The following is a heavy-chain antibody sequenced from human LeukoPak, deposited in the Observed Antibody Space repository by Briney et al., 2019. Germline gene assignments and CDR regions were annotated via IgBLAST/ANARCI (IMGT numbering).Heavy chain of an antibody. D-gene: IGHD2-15*01. J-gene: IGHJ6*03. V-gene: IGHV4-39*07. CDR1: GGSISSSHYY. CDR3: ARGYCSGGSCYRYYYYYMDV. CDR2: IYYSGST. Sequence: PSETLSLTCTVSGGSISSSHYYWDWIRQPPGKGLEWIGNIYYSGSTYYNPSLKSRVTISVDTSKNQFSLKLSSVTAADTAVYYCARGYCSGGSCYRYYYYYMDVWGKGTTVTVSS.